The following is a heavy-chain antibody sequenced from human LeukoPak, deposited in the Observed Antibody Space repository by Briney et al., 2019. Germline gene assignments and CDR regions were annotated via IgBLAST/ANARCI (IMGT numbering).Heavy chain of an antibody. Sequence: GGSLRLSCAASGFTFSDYHMAWIRQVPGEGLEWVSYISSRSSYTDNADSVRGRFTISRDNDENSLYLQMNSLRADDTAVYYCAREHVLEWCGGSYRGGFDLWGQGTLVTVSS. CDR3: AREHVLEWCGGSYRGGFDL. D-gene: IGHD3-10*01. J-gene: IGHJ4*02. CDR2: ISSRSSYT. V-gene: IGHV3-11*05. CDR1: GFTFSDYH.